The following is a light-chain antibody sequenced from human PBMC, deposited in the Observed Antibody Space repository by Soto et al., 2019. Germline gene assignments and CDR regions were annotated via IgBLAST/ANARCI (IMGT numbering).Light chain of an antibody. CDR2: GAS. J-gene: IGKJ1*01. Sequence: EIVLTESPGTLSLSPGERATLSCRASQSVSSNYFACYQQKPGQAPRLLIYGASSRATGIPDRFSGSGSGTDVRRIIKRWPPSDVAVYYFQQKDSSYPQTFGQGTKVDI. CDR1: QSVSSNY. CDR3: QQKDSSYPQT. V-gene: IGKV3-20*01.